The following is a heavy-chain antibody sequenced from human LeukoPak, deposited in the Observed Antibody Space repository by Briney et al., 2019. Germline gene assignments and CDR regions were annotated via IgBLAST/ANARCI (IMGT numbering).Heavy chain of an antibody. CDR3: ASAYYDFWSGYSYYFDY. CDR1: GYSISSGYY. CDR2: IYHSGST. D-gene: IGHD3-3*01. J-gene: IGHJ4*02. V-gene: IGHV4-38-2*02. Sequence: SETLSLTCTVSGYSISSGYYWGWVRQPPGKGLEWIGSIYHSGSTYYNPSLKSRVTISVDTSKNQFSLKLSSVTAADTAVYYCASAYYDFWSGYSYYFDYWGQGTLVTVSS.